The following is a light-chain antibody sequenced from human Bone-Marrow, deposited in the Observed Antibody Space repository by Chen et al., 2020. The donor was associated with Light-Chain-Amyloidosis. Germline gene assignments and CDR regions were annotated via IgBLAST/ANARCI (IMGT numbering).Light chain of an antibody. CDR3: QSADSSGTYEVI. Sequence: SLELTQPPSVSVSPGQTARITCSGDDLPTKYAYWYQQKPGQAPVLVIHRETERPSGISERFSGSSSGTTATLTISGVQAEDEADYHCQSADSSGTYEVIFGGGTKLTVL. CDR2: RET. J-gene: IGLJ2*01. CDR1: DLPTKY. V-gene: IGLV3-25*03.